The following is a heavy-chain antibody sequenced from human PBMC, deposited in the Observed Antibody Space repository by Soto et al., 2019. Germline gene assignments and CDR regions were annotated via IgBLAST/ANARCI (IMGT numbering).Heavy chain of an antibody. V-gene: IGHV3-30-3*01. CDR3: ARGWGYSGYDQSGDAFDI. J-gene: IGHJ3*02. Sequence: QVQLVESGGGVVQPGRSLRLSCAASGFTFSSYAMHWVRQAPGKGLEWVAVISYDGSNKYYADSVKGRFTISRDNSKNTLYLQMNSLRAEETAVYYCARGWGYSGYDQSGDAFDIWGQGTMVTVSS. CDR1: GFTFSSYA. CDR2: ISYDGSNK. D-gene: IGHD5-12*01.